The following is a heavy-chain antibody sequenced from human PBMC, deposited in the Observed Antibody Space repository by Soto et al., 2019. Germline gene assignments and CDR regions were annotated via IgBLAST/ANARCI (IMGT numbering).Heavy chain of an antibody. D-gene: IGHD2-2*01. CDR1: GFTFSTFG. CDR3: AKDKLSSTDALDL. CDR2: ISFDGKNK. Sequence: GGSLRLSCAASGFTFSTFGMHWVRQAPGKGLEWVTLISFDGKNKYYAESVKGRFTISRDDSKNTVYLQMNSLRVEDTAMYYCAKDKLSSTDALDLWGQGTMVTVSS. V-gene: IGHV3-30*18. J-gene: IGHJ3*01.